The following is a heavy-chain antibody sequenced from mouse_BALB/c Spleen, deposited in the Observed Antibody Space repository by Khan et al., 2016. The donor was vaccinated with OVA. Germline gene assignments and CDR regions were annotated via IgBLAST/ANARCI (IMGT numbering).Heavy chain of an antibody. V-gene: IGHV1-4*01. CDR1: GYTFTSNT. D-gene: IGHD2-14*01. J-gene: IGHJ4*01. CDR2: INPRSGYT. Sequence: QVQLKESGAELARPRASVRMSCKASGYTFTSNTMHWIKQRPGQGLEWIGYINPRSGYTNYNQNFKDKATLTADKSSSTAYMQLSSLTSEDSAVYYCARRTTGYTIDSWGQGTSVTVSS. CDR3: ARRTTGYTIDS.